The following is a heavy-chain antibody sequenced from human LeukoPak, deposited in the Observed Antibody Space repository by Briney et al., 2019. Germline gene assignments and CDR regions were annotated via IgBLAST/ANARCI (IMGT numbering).Heavy chain of an antibody. CDR1: GGTFSSYA. CDR3: ASGGGIAAAHFDY. Sequence: GASVKVSCKASGGTFSSYAISWVRQAPGQGLEWMGRIIPILGIANYAQKFQGRVTITADKSTSTAYMELSSLRSEDTAVYYCASGGGIAAAHFDYWGQGTLVTVSS. V-gene: IGHV1-69*04. CDR2: IIPILGIA. D-gene: IGHD6-13*01. J-gene: IGHJ4*02.